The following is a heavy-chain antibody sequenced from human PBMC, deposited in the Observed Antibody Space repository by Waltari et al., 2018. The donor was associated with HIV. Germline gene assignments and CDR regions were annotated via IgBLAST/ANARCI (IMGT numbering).Heavy chain of an antibody. Sequence: QLQLVESGGGVVQPGRSLRLSCAASGFTLSNYVMDWVRQAPGKGLECVAVISVDGTNKYYADSVKDRFIVSRDNSKNTLYLQMNNLRPEDTAVYYCARSSPHSLLEWFGELLDFWGQGTLVTVSS. D-gene: IGHD3-10*01. CDR3: ARSSPHSLLEWFGELLDF. J-gene: IGHJ4*02. V-gene: IGHV3-30-3*01. CDR2: ISVDGTNK. CDR1: GFTLSNYV.